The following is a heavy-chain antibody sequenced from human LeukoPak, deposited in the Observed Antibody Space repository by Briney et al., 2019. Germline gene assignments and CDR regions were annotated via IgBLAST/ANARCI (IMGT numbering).Heavy chain of an antibody. J-gene: IGHJ4*02. D-gene: IGHD2-2*01. CDR3: AGDGPTAAPFDY. CDR2: INPSGGST. CDR1: GYRFTSYD. V-gene: IGHV1-46*01. Sequence: ASVKVSCKASGYRFTSYDMHWVQQAPGQGLEWMGIINPSGGSTSYAQRFQGRVAMTRDTSTTTVYMEVNSLTSEDTAVYFCAGDGPTAAPFDYWGQGTLVTVSS.